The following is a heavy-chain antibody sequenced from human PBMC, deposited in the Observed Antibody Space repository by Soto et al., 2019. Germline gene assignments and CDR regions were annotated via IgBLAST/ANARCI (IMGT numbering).Heavy chain of an antibody. CDR3: ARQIYDSDTGPNSQYYFDS. V-gene: IGHV5-10-1*01. CDR1: GYSFAGYW. CDR2: IDPSDSQT. Sequence: GEFLEISWKGSGYSFAGYWITWVRQKPGKGLEWMGRIDPSDSQTYYSPSFRGHVTISATKSITTVFLQWSSLRASDTAMYYCARQIYDSDTGPNSQYYFDSWGQGTPVTVSS. D-gene: IGHD3-22*01. J-gene: IGHJ4*02.